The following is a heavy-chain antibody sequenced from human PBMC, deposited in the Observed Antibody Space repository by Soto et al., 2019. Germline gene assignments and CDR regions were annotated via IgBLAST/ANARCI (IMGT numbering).Heavy chain of an antibody. J-gene: IGHJ6*02. CDR2: INHSGST. D-gene: IGHD3-3*01. V-gene: IGHV4-34*01. CDR1: GGSFSGYY. Sequence: PSDTLSLTCAVYGGSFSGYYWSWIRQPPGKGLEWIGEINHSGSTNYNPSLKSRVTISVDTSKNQFSLKLSSVTAAATAVYYCARGRAGDRFLEWLPLRYGMDVWGQGTTVTVSS. CDR3: ARGRAGDRFLEWLPLRYGMDV.